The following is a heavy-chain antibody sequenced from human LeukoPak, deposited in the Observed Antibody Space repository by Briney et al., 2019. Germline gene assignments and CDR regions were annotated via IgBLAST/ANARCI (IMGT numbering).Heavy chain of an antibody. D-gene: IGHD6-13*01. J-gene: IGHJ1*01. CDR2: IYPGDSDT. CDR3: ARLYYCSSWYPGYFQH. Sequence: GESLKISCKGSGYSFTSYWIGWVRQMPGKGLEWMGIIYPGDSDTRYSPSFQGQVTISADKSISTAYLQWSSLKASDTAMYYCARLYYCSSWYPGYFQHWGQGTLVTVSS. CDR1: GYSFTSYW. V-gene: IGHV5-51*01.